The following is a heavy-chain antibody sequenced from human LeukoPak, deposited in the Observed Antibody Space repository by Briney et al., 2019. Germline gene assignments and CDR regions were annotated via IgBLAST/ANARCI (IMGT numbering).Heavy chain of an antibody. V-gene: IGHV4-61*02. D-gene: IGHD2-2*02. CDR2: IYTSGST. CDR3: ARESSIVVVPAAIPRAFDI. Sequence: SETLSLTCTVSGGSISSGSYYWSWIRQPAGKGLEWIGRIYTSGSTNYNPSLKSRVTISVDTSKNQFSLELSSVTAADTAVYYCARESSIVVVPAAIPRAFDIWGQGTMVTVSS. CDR1: GGSISSGSYY. J-gene: IGHJ3*02.